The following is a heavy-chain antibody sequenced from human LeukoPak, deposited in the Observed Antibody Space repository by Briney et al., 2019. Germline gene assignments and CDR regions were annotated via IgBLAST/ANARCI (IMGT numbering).Heavy chain of an antibody. D-gene: IGHD4-17*01. CDR2: IYWDDDK. Sequence: SGPTLVNPTRTLTLTCAFSGFSLHTNGVGVGWIRQPPGKALECLALIYWDDDKRYSPSLRSRLTITKDTSKNQVVLTMTNMDPVDTATYYCAHLTTVIASFDYWGQGTLVTVSS. V-gene: IGHV2-5*02. J-gene: IGHJ4*02. CDR1: GFSLHTNGVG. CDR3: AHLTTVIASFDY.